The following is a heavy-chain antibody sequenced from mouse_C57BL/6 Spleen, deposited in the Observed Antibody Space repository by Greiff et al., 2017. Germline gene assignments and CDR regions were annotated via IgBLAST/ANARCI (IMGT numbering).Heavy chain of an antibody. CDR3: TRERVYDGYPYAMYY. J-gene: IGHJ4*01. CDR2: FDPETGGT. CDR1: GYTFTDYE. D-gene: IGHD2-3*01. V-gene: IGHV1-15*01. Sequence: QVQLQQSGAELVRPGASVTLSCKASGYTFTDYEMHWVKQTPVHGLEWIGAFDPETGGTAYNQKFKGKAILTADKSSSTAYMELRSLTSEDSAVYYCTRERVYDGYPYAMYYWGQGTSVTVSS.